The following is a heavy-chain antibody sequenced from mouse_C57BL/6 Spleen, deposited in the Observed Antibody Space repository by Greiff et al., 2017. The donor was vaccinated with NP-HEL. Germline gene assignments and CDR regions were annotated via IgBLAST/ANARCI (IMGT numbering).Heavy chain of an antibody. V-gene: IGHV5-4*03. CDR3: ARYYGSSLDY. J-gene: IGHJ2*01. CDR1: GFTFSSYA. CDR2: ISDGGSYT. D-gene: IGHD1-1*01. Sequence: DVKLVESGGGLVKPGGSLKLSCAASGFTFSSYAMSWVRQTPEKRLEWVATISDGGSYTYYPDNVKGRFTISRDNAKNNLYLQMSHLKSEDTAMYYCARYYGSSLDYWGQGTTLTVSS.